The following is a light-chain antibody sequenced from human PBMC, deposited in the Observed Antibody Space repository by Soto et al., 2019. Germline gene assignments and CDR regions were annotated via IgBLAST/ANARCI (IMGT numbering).Light chain of an antibody. CDR1: QSVSSY. Sequence: EIVLTQSPATLSLSPGERANLSCRASQSVSSYLAWYQQKPGQAPRLLIYDASNRATGIPARFSGSASGTDFTLTISSLEPEDFAGYYCQQRSNWPRTFGEGTKLEIQ. CDR2: DAS. CDR3: QQRSNWPRT. J-gene: IGKJ2*01. V-gene: IGKV3-11*01.